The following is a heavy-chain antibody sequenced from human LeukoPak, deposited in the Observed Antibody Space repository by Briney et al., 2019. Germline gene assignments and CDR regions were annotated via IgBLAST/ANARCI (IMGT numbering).Heavy chain of an antibody. CDR3: AHRDTTMVRVDY. V-gene: IGHV3-15*01. J-gene: IGHJ4*02. Sequence: GGSLRLSCAASGFTFRNASMSWVRQAPGKGLEWVGRIKSKTDGGTADYAAPVKGRFTISRDDSKNTLYLQMNSLTTEDTAVYFCAHRDTTMVRVDYWGQGTLVTVSS. CDR2: IKSKTDGGTA. CDR1: GFTFRNAS. D-gene: IGHD5-18*01.